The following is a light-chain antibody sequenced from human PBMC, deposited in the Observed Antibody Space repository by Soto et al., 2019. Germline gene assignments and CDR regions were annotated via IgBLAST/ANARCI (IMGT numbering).Light chain of an antibody. CDR2: KAS. V-gene: IGKV1-5*03. J-gene: IGKJ1*01. CDR1: QSISSW. Sequence: IQMTQSPSTLSASVGYRVTITCRASQSISSWLAWYQQKPGKAPKLLIYKASSLESGVPSRFSGSGSGTEFTLTISSLQPDDFATYYCQQYNSYSEAFGQGTKV. CDR3: QQYNSYSEA.